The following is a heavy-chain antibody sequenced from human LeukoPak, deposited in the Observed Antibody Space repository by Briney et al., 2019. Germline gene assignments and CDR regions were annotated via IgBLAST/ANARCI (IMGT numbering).Heavy chain of an antibody. CDR1: GFTFSDYY. Sequence: GGSLRLSCAASGFTFSDYYMSWIRQAPGKGLEWVSYISSSGSTIYYADSVKGRFTIPRDNAKNSLYLQMNSLRAEDTAVYYCARVGYCSSTSCYPIDIWGQGTMVTVSS. V-gene: IGHV3-11*01. CDR3: ARVGYCSSTSCYPIDI. CDR2: ISSSGSTI. J-gene: IGHJ3*02. D-gene: IGHD2-2*01.